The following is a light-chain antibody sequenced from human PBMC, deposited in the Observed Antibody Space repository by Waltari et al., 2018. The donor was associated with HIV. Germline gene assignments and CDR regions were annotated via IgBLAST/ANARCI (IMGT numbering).Light chain of an antibody. J-gene: IGLJ3*02. CDR2: EDD. Sequence: SALTQPASVSGSPGQAITVSCTGSRSDFGSYNLVSWYQQHPGKAPKLMIYEDDKRPSGVSNRFSGSKSGNTASLTISGLQAEDEADYYCCSYAGSTTWLFGGGTKLTVL. V-gene: IGLV2-23*01. CDR1: RSDFGSYNL. CDR3: CSYAGSTTWL.